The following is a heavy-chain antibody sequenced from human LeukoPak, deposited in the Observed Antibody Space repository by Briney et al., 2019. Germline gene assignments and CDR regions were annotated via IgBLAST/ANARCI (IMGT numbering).Heavy chain of an antibody. J-gene: IGHJ4*02. CDR2: INHSGST. V-gene: IGHV4-34*01. D-gene: IGHD2-2*01. CDR1: GGSFSGYY. Sequence: SETLSLTCAVYGGSFSGYYWSWIRQPPGKGLEWIGEINHSGSTNYNPSLKSRVTISVDTSKNQFSLKLSSVTAADTAVYYCARDSPIVVVPAAMESWGQGTLVTVSS. CDR3: ARDSPIVVVPAAMES.